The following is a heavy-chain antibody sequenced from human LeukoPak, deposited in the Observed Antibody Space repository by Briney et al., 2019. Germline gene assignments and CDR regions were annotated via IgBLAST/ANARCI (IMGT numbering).Heavy chain of an antibody. Sequence: PSETLSLTCAVYGGSFSGYYWSWIRQPPGKGLEWIGEINHSGSTNYNPSLKSRVTISVDTSKNQFSLKLSSVTAADTAVYYRARGLICCSSTSCYANWFDPWGQGTLVTVSS. D-gene: IGHD2-2*01. CDR1: GGSFSGYY. CDR3: ARGLICCSSTSCYANWFDP. V-gene: IGHV4-34*01. CDR2: INHSGST. J-gene: IGHJ5*02.